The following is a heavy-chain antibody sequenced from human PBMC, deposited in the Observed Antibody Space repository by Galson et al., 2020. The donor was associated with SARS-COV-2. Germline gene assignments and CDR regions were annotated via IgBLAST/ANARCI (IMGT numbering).Heavy chain of an antibody. D-gene: IGHD6-19*01. CDR1: GFNFSSYA. V-gene: IGHV3-30*04. CDR2: ISYDGSNK. CDR3: AREIAVAGFDY. Sequence: GGSLRPSCAASGFNFSSYAMHWVRQAPGKGLEWVAVISYDGSNKYYADYVKGRFTISRDNSKNKLYLQMNSLRAEDTAVYYCAREIAVAGFDYWGQGTLVTVSS. J-gene: IGHJ4*02.